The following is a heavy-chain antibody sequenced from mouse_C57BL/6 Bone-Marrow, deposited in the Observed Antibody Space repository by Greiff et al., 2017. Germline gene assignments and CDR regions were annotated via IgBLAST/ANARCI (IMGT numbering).Heavy chain of an antibody. Sequence: EVKLMESGGGLVKPGGSLKLSCAASGFTFSDYGMHWVRQAPEKGLEWVAYISSGSSTIYYADTVKGRFTISRDNAKNTLFLQMTSLRSEDTAMSYCARRGGDYWYFDVWGTGTTVTVSS. J-gene: IGHJ1*03. CDR2: ISSGSSTI. CDR3: ARRGGDYWYFDV. CDR1: GFTFSDYG. V-gene: IGHV5-17*01.